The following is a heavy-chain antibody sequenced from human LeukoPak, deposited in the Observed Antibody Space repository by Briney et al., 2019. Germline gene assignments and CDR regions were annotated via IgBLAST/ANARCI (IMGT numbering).Heavy chain of an antibody. D-gene: IGHD3-22*01. V-gene: IGHV3-7*01. Sequence: GGSLRLSCAASGFSFSSSWMAWVRQAPGQGLEWVANLKQDAYQTFYLESVKGRFTISRDNAKNSLYLQMNSLRAEDTAVYYCARDYYYDSSGYYGHGYWGQGTLVTVSS. CDR1: GFSFSSSW. J-gene: IGHJ4*02. CDR2: LKQDAYQT. CDR3: ARDYYYDSSGYYGHGY.